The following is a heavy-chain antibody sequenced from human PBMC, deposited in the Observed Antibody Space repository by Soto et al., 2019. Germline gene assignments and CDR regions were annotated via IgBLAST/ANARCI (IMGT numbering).Heavy chain of an antibody. CDR1: GFICSSYD. Sequence: SGFICSSYDMSWVRQAPGKGLEWVSTILVGGSTHYEDSVKGRFTISRDTSKNTVYLQMNSLTAGDTAVYYCAKATATGGGAFEICGQGTMVTVSS. V-gene: IGHV3-23*01. J-gene: IGHJ3*02. CDR3: AKATATGGGAFEI. CDR2: ILVGGST. D-gene: IGHD2-8*02.